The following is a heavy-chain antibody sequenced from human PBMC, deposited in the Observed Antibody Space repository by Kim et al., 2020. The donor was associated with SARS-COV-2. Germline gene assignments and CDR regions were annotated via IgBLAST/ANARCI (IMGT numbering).Heavy chain of an antibody. V-gene: IGHV3-23*01. D-gene: IGHD3-10*01. J-gene: IGHJ6*02. Sequence: GGSLRLSCAASGFTFSSYAMSWVRQAPGKGLEWVSAISGSGGSTYYADSVKGRFTISRDNSKNTLYLQMNSLRAEDTAVYYCAKDAPWVYYGSGSRNYYYYYGMDVWGQGTTVTVSS. CDR1: GFTFSSYA. CDR3: AKDAPWVYYGSGSRNYYYYYGMDV. CDR2: ISGSGGST.